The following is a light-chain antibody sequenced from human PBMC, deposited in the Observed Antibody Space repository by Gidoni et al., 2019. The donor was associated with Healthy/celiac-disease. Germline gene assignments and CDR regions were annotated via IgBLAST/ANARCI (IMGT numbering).Light chain of an antibody. CDR3: QSYYITLSGV. CDR1: RSNIGAGYD. V-gene: IGLV1-40*01. CDR2: DNS. Sequence: SVLTQTPAVSGAPGQRVTISCTGSRSNIGAGYDVHWYPQLPGTAPKLLIYDNSNRPSGVPARFSCSESCTAASLAITARHAEDDADDYFQSYYITLSGVFGGGTKLTVL. J-gene: IGLJ3*02.